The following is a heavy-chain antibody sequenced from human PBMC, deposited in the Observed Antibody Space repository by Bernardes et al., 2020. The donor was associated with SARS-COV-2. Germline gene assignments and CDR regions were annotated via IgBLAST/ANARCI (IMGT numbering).Heavy chain of an antibody. CDR2: INSYGSTT. D-gene: IGHD4-17*01. CDR3: AREGDEYGDYGGDYYAMDV. J-gene: IGHJ6*02. Sequence: GGSLRLSCAASGFTFSSSCMHWVRQAPGKGLVWVSRINSYGSTTSYADSVEGRFTISRDNAKNTLYLQMNSLRAEDTAVYYCAREGDEYGDYGGDYYAMDVWGQGTKVTVSS. CDR1: GFTFSSSC. V-gene: IGHV3-74*01.